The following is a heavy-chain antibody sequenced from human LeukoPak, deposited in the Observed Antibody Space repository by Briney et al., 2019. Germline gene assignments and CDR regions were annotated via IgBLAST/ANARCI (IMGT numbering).Heavy chain of an antibody. CDR2: INGGADST. CDR3: AKWGAQSGNYRVVDC. D-gene: IGHD3-10*01. V-gene: IGHV3-23*01. CDR1: GITFSSYA. Sequence: GVSLRLSCVASGITFSSYAMSWVRQAPGKGLEWVSAINGGADSTYYADSVKGRFTISRDNSKNTLFLQMNSLRVEDTAVYYCAKWGAQSGNYRVVDCWGRGTLVTVSS. J-gene: IGHJ4*02.